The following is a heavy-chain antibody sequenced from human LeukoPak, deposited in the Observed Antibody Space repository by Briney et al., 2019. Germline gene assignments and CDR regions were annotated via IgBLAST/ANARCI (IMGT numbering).Heavy chain of an antibody. Sequence: PGGSLRLSCAASGFTFSSYAMHWVRQAPGKGLEWVAVISYDGSNKYYADSVKGRFTISRDNSKNTLYLQMNSLRAEDTAVYYCASLYSSSSGPFDYWGQGTLVTVSS. CDR2: ISYDGSNK. CDR3: ASLYSSSSGPFDY. V-gene: IGHV3-30*01. CDR1: GFTFSSYA. J-gene: IGHJ4*02. D-gene: IGHD6-6*01.